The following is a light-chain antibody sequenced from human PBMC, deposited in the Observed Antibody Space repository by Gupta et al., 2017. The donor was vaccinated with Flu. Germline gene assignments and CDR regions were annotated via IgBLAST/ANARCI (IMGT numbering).Light chain of an antibody. Sequence: QSVLTPPPSASGTPGQRISISCSGTTSNIGSNYVTWYQQLPAPAPNLLMYNNNRRRSAPPARFSASKSATSASVTTIGLQAEDEADYYCAAADASRNGYVFGSGTKVTVL. CDR3: AAADASRNGYV. CDR1: TSNIGSNY. V-gene: IGLV1-44*01. CDR2: NNN. J-gene: IGLJ1*01.